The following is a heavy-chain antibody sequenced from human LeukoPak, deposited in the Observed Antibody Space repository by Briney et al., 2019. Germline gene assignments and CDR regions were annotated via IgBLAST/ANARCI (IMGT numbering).Heavy chain of an antibody. Sequence: GGSLRLSCAASGFTFSSYSMNWVRQAPGKGLEWVSSISSSSSYIYYADSVKGRFTISRDNAKNSLYLQMNSLRAEDTAVYYCARDAAYDSSGDYYGARSSYYYYGMDVWGQGTTVTVSS. CDR2: ISSSSSYI. V-gene: IGHV3-21*01. D-gene: IGHD3-22*01. J-gene: IGHJ6*02. CDR3: ARDAAYDSSGDYYGARSSYYYYGMDV. CDR1: GFTFSSYS.